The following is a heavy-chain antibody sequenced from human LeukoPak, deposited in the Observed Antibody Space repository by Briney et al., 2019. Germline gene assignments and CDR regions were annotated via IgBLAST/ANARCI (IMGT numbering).Heavy chain of an antibody. Sequence: GASVTVSCTASGYTFTTYYMHWVRQAPGQGLEWMGIINPSGGSTRYAQKFQGRVTMTRDTSTSTVYMEVSSLRSEDTAVYYCARGSTAPFDYWGQGTLVTVSS. CDR3: ARGSTAPFDY. CDR1: GYTFTTYY. J-gene: IGHJ4*02. CDR2: INPSGGST. D-gene: IGHD6-6*01. V-gene: IGHV1-46*01.